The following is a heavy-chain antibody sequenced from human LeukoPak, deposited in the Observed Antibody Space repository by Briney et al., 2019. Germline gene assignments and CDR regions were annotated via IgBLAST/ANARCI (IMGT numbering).Heavy chain of an antibody. D-gene: IGHD3-22*01. V-gene: IGHV3-11*04. CDR3: ARGDYFDSSGTFDY. CDR2: ISNSGGFK. Sequence: GGSLRLSCVASGFTFSDYYMSWIRQAPGKGLEWILHISNSGGFKYYADSVKGRFTISRDNAKNSLYLQMNSLRAEDTAVYYCARGDYFDSSGTFDYWGQGTLVTVSS. CDR1: GFTFSDYY. J-gene: IGHJ4*02.